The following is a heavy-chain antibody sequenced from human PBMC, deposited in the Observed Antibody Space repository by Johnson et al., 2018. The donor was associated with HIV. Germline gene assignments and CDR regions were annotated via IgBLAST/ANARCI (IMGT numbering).Heavy chain of an antibody. CDR3: ARESGGYYDSSAREAFDI. J-gene: IGHJ3*02. D-gene: IGHD3-22*01. V-gene: IGHV3-7*01. CDR1: GFSFSRYW. CDR2: IKQDGNEK. Sequence: VQVVESGGGLVQPGGSLRLSCVASGFSFSRYWMTWVRQAPGKGLEWVASIKQDGNEKYYVDSVKGRFTISRDNAKNSVDLQMNSLRAEDTAVYYCARESGGYYDSSAREAFDIWGQWTMVIVSS.